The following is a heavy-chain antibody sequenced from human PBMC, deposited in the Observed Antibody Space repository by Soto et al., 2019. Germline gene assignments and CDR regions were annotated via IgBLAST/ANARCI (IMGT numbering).Heavy chain of an antibody. CDR2: INHSGST. D-gene: IGHD5-18*01. Sequence: QVQLQQWGAGLLKPSETLSLTCAVYGGSFSGYYWSWIRQPPGKGLEWIGEINHSGSTNYNPSLKSRVTISVDTAKNQFSLRLSSVTAADTAVYYCARGKTGYGARVLAYWGQGTQVTVSS. V-gene: IGHV4-34*01. CDR1: GGSFSGYY. J-gene: IGHJ4*02. CDR3: ARGKTGYGARVLAY.